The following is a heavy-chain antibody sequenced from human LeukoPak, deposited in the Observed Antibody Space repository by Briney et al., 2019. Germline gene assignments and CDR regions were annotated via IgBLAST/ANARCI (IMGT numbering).Heavy chain of an antibody. J-gene: IGHJ4*02. CDR1: GGSISSGDYH. CDR2: IYYSGST. V-gene: IGHV4-30-4*01. D-gene: IGHD3-9*01. CDR3: ARSRAFDWFGDYFDY. Sequence: SETLSLTCTVSGGSISSGDYHWRWIRQPPGKGLEWIGYIYYSGSTYYNPSLKSRVTISVDTSKNQFSLKLSSVTAADTAVYYCARSRAFDWFGDYFDYWGQGTLVTVSS.